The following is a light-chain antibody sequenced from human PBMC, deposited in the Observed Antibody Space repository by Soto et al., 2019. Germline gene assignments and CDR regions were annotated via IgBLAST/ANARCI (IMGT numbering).Light chain of an antibody. Sequence: QAVLTQPASVSGSPGQSITISCTGTSSDVGSYKYVSWYQQHPGKAPKVMIYEVSNRPSGVSNRFSGSKSGNTASLTISGLQAEDEADYYCSSYTSSSTLVFGGGTQLTVL. V-gene: IGLV2-14*01. CDR3: SSYTSSSTLV. J-gene: IGLJ2*01. CDR2: EVS. CDR1: SSDVGSYKY.